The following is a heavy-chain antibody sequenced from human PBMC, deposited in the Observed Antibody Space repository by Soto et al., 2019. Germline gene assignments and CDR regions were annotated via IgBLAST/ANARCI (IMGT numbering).Heavy chain of an antibody. CDR1: RFTFSSYG. Sequence: GGSLRLSCSASRFTFSSYGMHWVRQAPGKGLEWVAVISYDGSNKYYADSVKGRFTISRDNSKNTLYLQMNSLRAEDTAVYYCAKYGLSDCSGGSCYSAPEYYYYGMEVWGQGTTVTVSS. D-gene: IGHD2-15*01. CDR2: ISYDGSNK. J-gene: IGHJ6*02. V-gene: IGHV3-30*18. CDR3: AKYGLSDCSGGSCYSAPEYYYYGMEV.